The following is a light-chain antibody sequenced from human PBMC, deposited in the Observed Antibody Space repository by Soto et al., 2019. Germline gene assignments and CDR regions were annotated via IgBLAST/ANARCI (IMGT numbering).Light chain of an antibody. CDR1: QDIGTY. Sequence: IQLTQSPSFLSASTGDRVSITCRATQDIGTYLAWYQQIPGKAPKLLIYDASTLQTGVPSRFSGSGSGTDFTLTISYLQSEDFGTYYCQQFYNYPGTFGQGTKV. J-gene: IGKJ1*01. V-gene: IGKV1-8*01. CDR3: QQFYNYPGT. CDR2: DAS.